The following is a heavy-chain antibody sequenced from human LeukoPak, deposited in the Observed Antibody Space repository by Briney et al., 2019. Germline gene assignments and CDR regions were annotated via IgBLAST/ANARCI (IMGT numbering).Heavy chain of an antibody. J-gene: IGHJ4*02. CDR1: GYTFTSYY. CDR3: ARDWPIYSGSSYYFDY. Sequence: ASVKVSCKASGYTFTSYYMHWVRQAPGQGLEWMGIINPSGGSTSYAQKFQGRVTMTRDTSTSTVYMELSSLRSEDTAVYYCARDWPIYSGSSYYFDYWGQGTLVTVSS. V-gene: IGHV1-46*01. CDR2: INPSGGST. D-gene: IGHD1-26*01.